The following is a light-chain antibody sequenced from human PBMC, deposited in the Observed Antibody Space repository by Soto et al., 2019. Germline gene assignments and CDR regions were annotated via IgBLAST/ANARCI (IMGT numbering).Light chain of an antibody. CDR3: QHYNSYSAA. CDR2: KAS. V-gene: IGKV1-5*03. CDR1: QTISSW. Sequence: DIQMTQSPSTLSGSVGDRVTITCRASQTISSWLAWYQQKPGKAPKLLIYKASTLKSGVPSRFSGSGSGTEFPLTISSLQPDDFATYYCQHYNSYSAAYGQGTKVEI. J-gene: IGKJ1*01.